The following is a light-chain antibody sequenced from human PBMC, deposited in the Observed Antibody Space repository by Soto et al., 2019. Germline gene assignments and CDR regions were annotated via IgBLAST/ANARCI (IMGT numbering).Light chain of an antibody. V-gene: IGLV2-14*01. CDR2: EVT. J-gene: IGLJ1*01. CDR3: SSHTSGNTRV. CDR1: TGDVGGYDY. Sequence: QSALTQPASVSGSPGQSITISCTGTTGDVGGYDYVSWYQQYPYKAPKLIIYEVTNRPSGISNRFSGSKSGNTAFLTIYGLQAEEEADYYCSSHTSGNTRVFGPGTKLTVL.